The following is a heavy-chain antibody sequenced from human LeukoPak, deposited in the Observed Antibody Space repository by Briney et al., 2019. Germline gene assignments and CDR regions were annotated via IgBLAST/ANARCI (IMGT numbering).Heavy chain of an antibody. CDR3: ARVFSRAGDFDY. Sequence: ASVKVSRKASGYTFTSYYMHWVRQVPGQGLEWMGIINPSGGSTSYAQKFQGRVTMTRDTSTSTVYMELSSLRSEDTAVYYCARVFSRAGDFDYWGQGTLVTVSS. J-gene: IGHJ4*02. V-gene: IGHV1-46*01. CDR2: INPSGGST. D-gene: IGHD6-19*01. CDR1: GYTFTSYY.